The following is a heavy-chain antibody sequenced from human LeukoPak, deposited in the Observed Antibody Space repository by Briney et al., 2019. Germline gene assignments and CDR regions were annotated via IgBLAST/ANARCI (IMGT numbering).Heavy chain of an antibody. V-gene: IGHV3-7*01. J-gene: IGHJ4*02. CDR2: IMQGGSEK. CDR1: GFTFSSYW. D-gene: IGHD2-15*01. CDR3: ASGSGGSPGFDY. Sequence: GGSLRLSCAASGFTFSSYWMSWVRQAPGKGLEWVANIMQGGSEKYYVDSVKGRFTISRDNAKNSLYLQMNSLRAEDTAVYYCASGSGGSPGFDYWGQGTLVTVSS.